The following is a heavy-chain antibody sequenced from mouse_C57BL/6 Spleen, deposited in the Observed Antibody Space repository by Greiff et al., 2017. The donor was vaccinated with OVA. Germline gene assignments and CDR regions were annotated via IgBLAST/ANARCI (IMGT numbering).Heavy chain of an antibody. Sequence: VQLQQSGAELVRPGASVTLSCTASGFNIKDDYMHWVKQRPEQGLEWIGWIDPENGDTEYASKFQGKATITADTSSNTAYLQLSSLTSEDTAVYYCTSYYYGSRSYWYFDVWGTGTTVTVSS. V-gene: IGHV14-4*01. D-gene: IGHD1-1*01. CDR2: IDPENGDT. J-gene: IGHJ1*03. CDR3: TSYYYGSRSYWYFDV. CDR1: GFNIKDDY.